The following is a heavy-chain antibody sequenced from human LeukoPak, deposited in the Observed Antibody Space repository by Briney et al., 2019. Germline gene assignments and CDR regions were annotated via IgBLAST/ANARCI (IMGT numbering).Heavy chain of an antibody. CDR1: GFTFGDYA. CDR2: IRSKAYGGTI. D-gene: IGHD2-21*01. Sequence: GGSLRLSCTASGFTFGDYAMSWFRQAPGKGLEWVSFIRSKAYGGTIEYAASVKGRFTISRDDSKKIAYLQVDSLKTEDTAVYYCSRGLRGCDYWGQGTLVTVSS. J-gene: IGHJ4*02. V-gene: IGHV3-49*03. CDR3: SRGLRGCDY.